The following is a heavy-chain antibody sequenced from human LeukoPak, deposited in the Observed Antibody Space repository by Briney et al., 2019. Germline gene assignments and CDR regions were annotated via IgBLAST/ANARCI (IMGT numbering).Heavy chain of an antibody. D-gene: IGHD2-2*01. CDR3: ARLQYQLPKTQYYYYYYYMAV. Sequence: SETLSLTCAVYGGSFSGYYLSWIRQPPGKGLEWRGEMNHSGSANYNPSLKSRVTISVDTSTNQFSLKLSSVTAADTAVYSCARLQYQLPKTQYYYYYYYMAVWGKGTTVTISS. CDR1: GGSFSGYY. J-gene: IGHJ6*03. V-gene: IGHV4-34*01. CDR2: MNHSGSA.